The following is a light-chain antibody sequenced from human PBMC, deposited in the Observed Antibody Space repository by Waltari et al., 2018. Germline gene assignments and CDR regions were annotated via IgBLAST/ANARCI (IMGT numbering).Light chain of an antibody. Sequence: IVMCQSPLSLPVTPREPPSISRTSLHSRLHSNGYNNLDWYLQKRGQSPQLLIYLGSYRASWVPDKMSGSGACRDFTLKIIRGEADDVVVYYCMLALLTPRFTFGQGTQLEIK. CDR2: LGS. CDR1: HSRLHSNGYNN. V-gene: IGKV2-28*01. CDR3: MLALLTPRFT. J-gene: IGKJ5*01.